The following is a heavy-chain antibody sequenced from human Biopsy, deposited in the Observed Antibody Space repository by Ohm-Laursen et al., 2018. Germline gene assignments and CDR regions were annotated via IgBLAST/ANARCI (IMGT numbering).Heavy chain of an antibody. CDR2: INPHSGTT. Sequence: GASVKAFCKASGYTFTGQYLHWVRQVPGQGLEWMGWINPHSGTTKFAQDFQGRVTMTRDTSITTAYMELRRLRSDDTAVYYCAKGQDLRGGAEYFQHWGQGALVTVSS. CDR3: AKGQDLRGGAEYFQH. J-gene: IGHJ1*01. CDR1: GYTFTGQY. D-gene: IGHD2-15*01. V-gene: IGHV1-2*02.